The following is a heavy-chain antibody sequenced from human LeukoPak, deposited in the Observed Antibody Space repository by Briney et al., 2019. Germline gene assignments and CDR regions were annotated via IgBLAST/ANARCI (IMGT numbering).Heavy chain of an antibody. J-gene: IGHJ4*02. D-gene: IGHD1-26*01. CDR1: GFSFRNYA. V-gene: IGHV3-64*02. CDR3: TRDGGSFCDFDY. Sequence: GGSLRLSCVASGFSFRNYAIHWVRQAPGKGLEYVSVINTDGRITYYADSVKGRFTIPRDNSKNTAYLQMGSLRGEDMAVYYCTRDGGSFCDFDYWGQGALVTVSS. CDR2: INTDGRIT.